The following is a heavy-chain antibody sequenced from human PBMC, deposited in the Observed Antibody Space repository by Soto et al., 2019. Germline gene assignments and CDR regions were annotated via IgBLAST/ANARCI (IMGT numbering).Heavy chain of an antibody. Sequence: VGSLRLSCAASGFTFSSYSMNWVRQAPGKGLEWVSSISSSSSYIYYADSVKGRFTISRDNAKNSLYLQMNSLRAEDTAVYYCARVGDSNWFDPWGQGTLVTVSS. CDR3: ARVGDSNWFDP. D-gene: IGHD2-21*02. V-gene: IGHV3-21*01. CDR2: ISSSSSYI. CDR1: GFTFSSYS. J-gene: IGHJ5*02.